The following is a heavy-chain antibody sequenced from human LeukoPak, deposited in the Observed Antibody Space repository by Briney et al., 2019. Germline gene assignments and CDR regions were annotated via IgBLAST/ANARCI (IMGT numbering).Heavy chain of an antibody. CDR1: GFSFTSYW. V-gene: IGHV5-51*01. D-gene: IGHD4-17*01. J-gene: IGHJ4*02. CDR2: IYPGDSDT. Sequence: GESLKISCKGSGFSFTSYWFGWVRQIPGKGLGWMGIIYPGDSDTRYSPSFQGQVTISADKSISTAYLQWSSLKASDTAMYYCARSSYGENEIDYWGQGTLVTVSS. CDR3: ARSSYGENEIDY.